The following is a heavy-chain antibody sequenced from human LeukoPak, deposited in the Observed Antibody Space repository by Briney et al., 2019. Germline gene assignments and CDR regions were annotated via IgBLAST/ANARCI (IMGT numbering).Heavy chain of an antibody. D-gene: IGHD6-13*01. J-gene: IGHJ4*02. Sequence: PGRSLRLSCTASGFTFGVYAMSWFRQAPGKGLEWVGFIRSKAYGGTTEYAASVKGRFTISRDDSKSIAYLQMNSLKTEDTAVYYCTRVYSSSWYGSKFDYWGQGTLVTVSS. CDR1: GFTFGVYA. CDR3: TRVYSSSWYGSKFDY. CDR2: IRSKAYGGTT. V-gene: IGHV3-49*03.